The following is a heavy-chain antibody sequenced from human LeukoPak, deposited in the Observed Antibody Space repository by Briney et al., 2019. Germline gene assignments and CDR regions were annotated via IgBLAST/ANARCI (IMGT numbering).Heavy chain of an antibody. J-gene: IGHJ4*02. D-gene: IGHD1-26*01. V-gene: IGHV3-30*02. Sequence: GGSLRLSCAASGFTFSSYGMHWVRQAPGKRLEWVAFIRYDGSNKYYGDSVKGRFTISRDDSKNTLYLQMSSLRAEDTAVYYCAISGLDYWGQGTLVTVSS. CDR1: GFTFSSYG. CDR2: IRYDGSNK. CDR3: AISGLDY.